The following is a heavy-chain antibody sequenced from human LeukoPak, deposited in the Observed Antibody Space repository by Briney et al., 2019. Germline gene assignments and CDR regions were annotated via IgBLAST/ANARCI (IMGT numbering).Heavy chain of an antibody. D-gene: IGHD6-13*01. V-gene: IGHV3-30-3*01. Sequence: GGSLRLSCGVSGLTFSTYAMHWVRQAPGKGLEWVAVMSYDGSNKYYVDSVRGRFTISRDNAKNSLYLQMNSLRVEDTAVYYCATFSRQQLLDDVFDIWGQGTMVTVSS. J-gene: IGHJ3*02. CDR2: MSYDGSNK. CDR1: GLTFSTYA. CDR3: ATFSRQQLLDDVFDI.